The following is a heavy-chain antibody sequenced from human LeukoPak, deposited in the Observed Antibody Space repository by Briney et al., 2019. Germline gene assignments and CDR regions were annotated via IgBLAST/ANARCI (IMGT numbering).Heavy chain of an antibody. J-gene: IGHJ6*02. Sequence: GGSLRLSCAASGFTFSSYGMHWVRQAPGKGLEWVSGISWNSGSIGYADSVKGRFTISRDNAKNSLYLQMNSLRAEDTALYYCAKGSGSYLSYGMDVWGQGTTVTVSS. D-gene: IGHD1-26*01. CDR3: AKGSGSYLSYGMDV. CDR1: GFTFSSYG. CDR2: ISWNSGSI. V-gene: IGHV3-9*01.